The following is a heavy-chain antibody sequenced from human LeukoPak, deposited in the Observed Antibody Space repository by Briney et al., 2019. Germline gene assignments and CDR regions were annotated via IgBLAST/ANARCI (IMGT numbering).Heavy chain of an antibody. V-gene: IGHV3-23*01. CDR3: AKHTHVLRFLEWLLHYYGMDV. CDR2: IIDSGNSI. D-gene: IGHD3-3*01. CDR1: GFTFSSCA. Sequence: GGSLRLSCAASGFTFSSCAMSWVRQAPGKGLEWVSTIIDSGNSIYYADSAEGRFTISRDNSKNTLYLQMNSLRAGDTAVYYCAKHTHVLRFLEWLLHYYGMDVWGQGTTVTVSS. J-gene: IGHJ6*02.